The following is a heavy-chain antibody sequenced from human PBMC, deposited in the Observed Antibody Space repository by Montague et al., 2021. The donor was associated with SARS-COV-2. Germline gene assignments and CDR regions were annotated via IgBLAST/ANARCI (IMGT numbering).Heavy chain of an antibody. CDR3: ARLPPYRFNSNGHYYNAVDI. CDR1: GGSISSSGYY. CDR2: IYYSGNT. J-gene: IGHJ3*02. D-gene: IGHD3-22*01. V-gene: IGHV4-39*01. Sequence: SETLSLTCTVSGGSISSSGYYWGWIRQPPGKGLEWIGSIYYSGNTYYSPSLQSRVTISVDTSKNRFSLRLNSMTAADTAVYYCARLPPYRFNSNGHYYNAVDIWGQGTMVTVSS.